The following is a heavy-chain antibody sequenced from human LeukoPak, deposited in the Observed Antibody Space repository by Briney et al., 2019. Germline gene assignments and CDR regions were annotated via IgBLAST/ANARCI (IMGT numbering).Heavy chain of an antibody. V-gene: IGHV3-23*01. J-gene: IGHJ4*02. Sequence: GGSLRLSCAASGFTFSSYAMSWVRQAPGKGLECVSAISGSGGDTKYVDSVKGRFTISRYNSKNTLHLQMNSLRAEDTAVYYCAKEPLGYRYFYYWGQGTLVTVSS. CDR2: ISGSGGDT. CDR3: AKEPLGYRYFYY. D-gene: IGHD2-2*03. CDR1: GFTFSSYA.